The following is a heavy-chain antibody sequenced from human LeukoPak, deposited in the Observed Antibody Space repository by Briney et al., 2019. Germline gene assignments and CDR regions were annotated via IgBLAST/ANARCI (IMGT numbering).Heavy chain of an antibody. CDR1: GGSISSANYY. V-gene: IGHV4-39*07. D-gene: IGHD3-22*01. CDR3: ARDGDSSGYYSGWFDP. J-gene: IGHJ5*02. Sequence: SETLSLACTVSGGSISSANYYWGWIRQPPGKGLEWIGSIYHSGSTYYNPSLKSRVTISVDTSKNQFSLKLSSVTAADTAVYYCARDGDSSGYYSGWFDPWGQGTLVTVSS. CDR2: IYHSGST.